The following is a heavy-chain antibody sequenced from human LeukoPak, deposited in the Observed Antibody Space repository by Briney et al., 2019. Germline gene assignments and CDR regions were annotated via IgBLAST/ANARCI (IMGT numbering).Heavy chain of an antibody. Sequence: SETLSLTCTVSGGSITSYYWSWIRQPPGRGLEWIGYIYYSGSTNYNPSLKSRVSISVDTSKNQFSLKLRSVTAADTAVYYCARETSQKGAHYMDVWGKGTTVTISS. CDR1: GGSITSYY. V-gene: IGHV4-59*01. CDR2: IYYSGST. D-gene: IGHD3-16*01. J-gene: IGHJ6*03. CDR3: ARETSQKGAHYMDV.